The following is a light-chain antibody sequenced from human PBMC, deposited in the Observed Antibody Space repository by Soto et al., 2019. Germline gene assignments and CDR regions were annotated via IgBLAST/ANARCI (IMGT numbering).Light chain of an antibody. V-gene: IGKV1-5*01. J-gene: IGKJ1*01. CDR3: QQHNSYPWT. Sequence: EIQMTQSPSTLSASAGYRFTITCLARQPMSSWLAWYQQRPGKAPKLLIYDASSLESGVQSRFSGSGYGTEFTLTISSLQPDDFATYYCQQHNSYPWTFGQGTKVDIK. CDR2: DAS. CDR1: QPMSSW.